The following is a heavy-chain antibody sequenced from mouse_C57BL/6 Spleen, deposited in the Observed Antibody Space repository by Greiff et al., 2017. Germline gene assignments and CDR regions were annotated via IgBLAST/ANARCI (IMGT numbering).Heavy chain of an antibody. V-gene: IGHV1-55*01. CDR3: ARKGGLRRPPHYYAMES. J-gene: IGHJ4*01. CDR1: GYTFTSYW. Sequence: QVQLKQPGAELVKPGASVKMSCKASGYTFTSYWITWVKQRPGQGLEWIGDIYPGSGSTNYNEKFKSKATLTVDTSSSTAYMQLSSLTSEDSAVYYCARKGGLRRPPHYYAMESWGEGNSVTVSP. D-gene: IGHD2-4*01. CDR2: IYPGSGST.